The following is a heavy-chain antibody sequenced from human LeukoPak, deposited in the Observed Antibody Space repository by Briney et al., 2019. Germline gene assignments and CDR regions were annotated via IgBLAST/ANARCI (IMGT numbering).Heavy chain of an antibody. CDR3: ARDPRWLTPDCTSTSCYENYFAP. CDR1: GYSISSGYQ. J-gene: IGHJ5*02. V-gene: IGHV4-38-2*02. D-gene: IGHD2-2*01. Sequence: SETLSLTCGVSGYSISSGYQWAWIRQSPGKGLEWIGSIYHSGSAHYNPSLKSRVTISVETSKNQFSLNMYSVTAADTAVYYCARDPRWLTPDCTSTSCYENYFAPWGQGTLVTVSS. CDR2: IYHSGSA.